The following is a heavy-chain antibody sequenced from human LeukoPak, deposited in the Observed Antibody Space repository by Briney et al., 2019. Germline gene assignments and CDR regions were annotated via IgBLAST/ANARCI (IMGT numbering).Heavy chain of an antibody. J-gene: IGHJ4*02. CDR2: VNPNSGDT. CDR3: AKVIIGHDSSSNFDD. V-gene: IGHV1-2*02. Sequence: ASVKVSCKASGYPFTAYYLHWVRQAPGQGPEWMGWVNPNSGDTRYSPNFQGGVTITRDTSITTAYMELSRLTSDDTAVYYCAKVIIGHDSSSNFDDWGQGTLVTVSS. CDR1: GYPFTAYY. D-gene: IGHD3-22*01.